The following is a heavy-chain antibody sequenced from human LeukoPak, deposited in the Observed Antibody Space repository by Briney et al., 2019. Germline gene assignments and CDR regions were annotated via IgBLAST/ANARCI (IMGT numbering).Heavy chain of an antibody. V-gene: IGHV1-46*01. CDR2: INPSGGST. J-gene: IGHJ6*03. D-gene: IGHD5-24*01. Sequence: ASVKVSCKASGYTFTSYYMHWVRQAPGQGLEWMGIINPSGGSTSYAQKFQGRVTMTRDMSTSTVYMELSSLRSEDTAVYYCAREGGGRDGYNFYYYYYMDVWGKGTTITVSS. CDR1: GYTFTSYY. CDR3: AREGGGRDGYNFYYYYYMDV.